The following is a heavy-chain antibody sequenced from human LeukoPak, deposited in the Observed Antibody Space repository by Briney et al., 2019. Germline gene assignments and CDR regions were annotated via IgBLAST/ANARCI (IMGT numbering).Heavy chain of an antibody. CDR2: IYSGGGT. CDR3: ARVSSGWLHFDY. J-gene: IGHJ4*02. V-gene: IGHV3-66*01. CDR1: GFTVSSSY. Sequence: GGSLKLSCAASGFTVSSSYMSWVRLAPGMRLEWVSIIYSGGGTYYADSVKGRFTISRDNSKNTLYLQMNSLRAEDTAVYYCARVSSGWLHFDYWGQGSLVTVSS. D-gene: IGHD6-19*01.